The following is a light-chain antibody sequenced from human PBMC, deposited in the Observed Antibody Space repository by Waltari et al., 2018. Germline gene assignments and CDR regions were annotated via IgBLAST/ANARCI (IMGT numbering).Light chain of an antibody. CDR2: AAS. Sequence: DIQLTQSPSSLSAFLGDRVIITCRASKTIDNFLNWYQQKPGRSPVLLIYAASTLQSGVPSRFSGSVSGTDFTLTIRNLQPEDFATYYCQQSYGVPISFGGGTKVEI. CDR1: KTIDNF. CDR3: QQSYGVPIS. V-gene: IGKV1-39*01. J-gene: IGKJ4*01.